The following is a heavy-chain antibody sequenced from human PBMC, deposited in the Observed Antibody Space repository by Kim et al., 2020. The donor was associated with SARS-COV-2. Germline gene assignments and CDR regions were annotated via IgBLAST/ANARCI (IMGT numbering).Heavy chain of an antibody. D-gene: IGHD3-22*01. J-gene: IGHJ4*02. V-gene: IGHV3-23*01. Sequence: ADSVKGRFTISRDNSKNTLYLQRNSLRAEDTAVYYCAKRVDSSGYYYADCWGQGTLVTVSS. CDR3: AKRVDSSGYYYADC.